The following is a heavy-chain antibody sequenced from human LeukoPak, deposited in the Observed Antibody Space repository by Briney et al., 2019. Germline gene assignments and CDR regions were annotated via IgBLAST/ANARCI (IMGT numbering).Heavy chain of an antibody. V-gene: IGHV1-18*01. Sequence: GASVKVSCKASGYTFTSYGISWVPQAPGQGLEWMGWISAYNGNTNYAQKLQGRVTMTTDTSTSTAYMELRSLRSDDTAVYYCARDVLRIAVAGTSPFDYWGQGTLVTVSS. J-gene: IGHJ4*02. D-gene: IGHD6-19*01. CDR3: ARDVLRIAVAGTSPFDY. CDR2: ISAYNGNT. CDR1: GYTFTSYG.